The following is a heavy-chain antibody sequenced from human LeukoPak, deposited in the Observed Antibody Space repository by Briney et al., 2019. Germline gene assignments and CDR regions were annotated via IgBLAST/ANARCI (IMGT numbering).Heavy chain of an antibody. Sequence: GRSLRLSCAASGFSFRSYGMHWVRQAPGKGLVWVSRINSDDSSTSYADSVKGRFTISRDNAKNTLYLQMNSLKAEDTAVYYCARAAGAVYSSGWYAWAYWGQGTLVTVSS. CDR2: INSDDSST. CDR3: ARAAGAVYSSGWYAWAY. CDR1: GFSFRSYG. J-gene: IGHJ4*02. D-gene: IGHD6-19*01. V-gene: IGHV3-74*01.